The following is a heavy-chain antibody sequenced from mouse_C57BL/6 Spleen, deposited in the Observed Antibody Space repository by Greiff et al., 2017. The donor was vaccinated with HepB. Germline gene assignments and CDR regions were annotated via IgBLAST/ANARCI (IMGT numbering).Heavy chain of an antibody. V-gene: IGHV5-6*01. CDR2: ISSGGSYT. Sequence: EVQLQQSGGDLVKPGGSLKLSCAASGFTFSSYGMSWVRQTPDKRLEWVATISSGGSYTYYPDSVKGRFTISRDNAKNTLYLQMSSLKSEDTAMYYCARHPSTGGNYGLFAYWGQGTLVTVSA. CDR1: GFTFSSYG. CDR3: ARHPSTGGNYGLFAY. J-gene: IGHJ3*01. D-gene: IGHD1-1*02.